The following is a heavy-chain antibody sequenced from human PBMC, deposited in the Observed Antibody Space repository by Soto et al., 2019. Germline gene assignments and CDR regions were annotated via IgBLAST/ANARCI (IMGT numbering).Heavy chain of an antibody. D-gene: IGHD3-3*02. CDR2: IYSSGST. CDR1: DGSINSHF. V-gene: IGHV4-4*07. J-gene: IGHJ4*02. CDR3: ARDHVWSGYYSFFDY. Sequence: SETLSLTCSVSDGSINSHFWSWIRQPAGKRLEWIGRIYSSGSTIYNPSLKSRVTMSVDTSKNQFSLKLRSVTAADTAVYYCARDHVWSGYYSFFDYWGQGTLVTVSS.